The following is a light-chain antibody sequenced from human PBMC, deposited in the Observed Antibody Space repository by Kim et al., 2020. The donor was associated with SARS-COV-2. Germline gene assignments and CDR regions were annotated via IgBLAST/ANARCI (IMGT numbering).Light chain of an antibody. V-gene: IGLV3-27*01. J-gene: IGLJ2*01. CDR3: YSTADNNVI. CDR2: KDS. Sequence: VCPDEKVRVTVSGNKLAKKSVRWLQQKPGQAPVLVICKDSERPSRIPERFSGSSSGTTVTLTISGAQVEDEADYYCYSTADNNVIFGGGTKLTVL. CDR1: KLAKKS.